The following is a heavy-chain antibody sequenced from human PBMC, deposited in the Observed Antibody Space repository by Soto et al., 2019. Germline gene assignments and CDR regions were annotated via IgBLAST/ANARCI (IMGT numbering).Heavy chain of an antibody. CDR1: GYTLTELS. Sequence: ASVKVSCKVSGYTLTELSMHWVRQAPGKGLEWMGGFDPEDGETIYAQKFQGRVTMTEDTSTDTAYMELSSLRSEDTAVYYCATDRSITMVRGVIIRYWYFDLWGRGTLVTVSS. V-gene: IGHV1-24*01. CDR2: FDPEDGET. J-gene: IGHJ2*01. CDR3: ATDRSITMVRGVIIRYWYFDL. D-gene: IGHD3-10*01.